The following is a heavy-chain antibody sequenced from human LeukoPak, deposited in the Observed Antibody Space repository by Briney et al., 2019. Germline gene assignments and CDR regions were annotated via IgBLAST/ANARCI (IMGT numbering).Heavy chain of an antibody. V-gene: IGHV3-23*01. J-gene: IGHJ5*02. CDR3: AKEGETPSCHGSCSGDWFDP. CDR1: GFTFSNFA. CDR2: ISGSGGST. D-gene: IGHD2-15*01. Sequence: PGRSLRLSCAASGFTFSNFAMSWVRQAPGKGLEWVSAISGSGGSTYYADSVKGRFTISRDNSKNTLYLQMNSLRAEDTAVYYCAKEGETPSCHGSCSGDWFDPWGQGTLVTVSS.